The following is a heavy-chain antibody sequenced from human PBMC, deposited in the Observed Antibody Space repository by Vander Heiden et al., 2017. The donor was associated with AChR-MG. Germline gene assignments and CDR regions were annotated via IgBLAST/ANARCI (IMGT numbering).Heavy chain of an antibody. CDR3: ARDPSMDHYYYYGMDV. V-gene: IGHV1-69*01. CDR1: GGTFSSAS. D-gene: IGHD3-10*01. J-gene: IGHJ6*02. Sequence: QVQLVQSGAEVKKPGSSVQVSCKASGGTFSSASISWVRQAPGQGLEWMGGIIPIYGTSNYAQKFQGRIKITAAASTATAYMELSSLTSEDTAVYYCARDPSMDHYYYYGMDVWGQGTTVTVSS. CDR2: IIPIYGTS.